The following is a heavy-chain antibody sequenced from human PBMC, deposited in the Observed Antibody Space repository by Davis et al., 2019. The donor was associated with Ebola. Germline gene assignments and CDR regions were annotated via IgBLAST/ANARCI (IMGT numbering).Heavy chain of an antibody. V-gene: IGHV3-9*01. CDR1: GFTFDDYA. Sequence: GGSLRLSCAASGFTFDDYAMHWVRQAPGKGLEWVSGISWNSGSIGYADSVKGRFTISRDNSKNTLYLQMNSLRAEDTAVYYFAKDFVVVPAAMDYWGQGTLVTVSS. D-gene: IGHD2-2*01. J-gene: IGHJ4*02. CDR2: ISWNSGSI. CDR3: AKDFVVVPAAMDY.